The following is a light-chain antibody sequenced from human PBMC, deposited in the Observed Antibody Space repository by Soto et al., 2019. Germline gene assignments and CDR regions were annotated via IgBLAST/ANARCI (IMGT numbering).Light chain of an antibody. J-gene: IGLJ3*02. CDR2: SNS. V-gene: IGLV1-40*01. Sequence: QSVLTQPPSVSGAPGQRVTISCTGTSSNTGAGSDVHGYQPHPGTAPKYLIYSNSNRPSGVPDRVSGSKSGTSAALAISGLQSEYEDDYFCQPHDIGQRGRVLGEGTQLTV. CDR3: QPHDIGQRGRV. CDR1: SSNTGAGSD.